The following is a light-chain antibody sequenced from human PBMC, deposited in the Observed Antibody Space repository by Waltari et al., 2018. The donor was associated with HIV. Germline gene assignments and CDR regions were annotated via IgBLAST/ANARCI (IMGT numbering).Light chain of an antibody. CDR2: EVT. CDR1: SSNVGSDDL. V-gene: IGLV2-23*02. Sequence: QSALTPPASVSGSPGQSSTISFTATSSNVGSDDLVSWYQQHPGEAPKLIFYEVTKRPSGVSNRFSVSKSGNTASLTISGLQAEDEADYYCCSCPRSGIRYVFGTGTKVTVL. J-gene: IGLJ1*01. CDR3: CSCPRSGIRYV.